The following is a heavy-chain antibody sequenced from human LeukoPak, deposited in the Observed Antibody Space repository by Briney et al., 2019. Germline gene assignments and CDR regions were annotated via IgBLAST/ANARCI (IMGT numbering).Heavy chain of an antibody. J-gene: IGHJ5*02. V-gene: IGHV3-9*01. CDR2: ISWNSGSI. CDR1: GFTFDDYA. D-gene: IGHD3-3*01. CDR3: AKDISPAFTIFGVVTGGLDP. Sequence: GGSLRLSCAASGFTFDDYAMHWVRQAPGKGLEWVSGISWNSGSIGYADSVKGRFTISRENAKNSLYLQMNRLRAEDTALYYCAKDISPAFTIFGVVTGGLDPWGQGTLVTVSS.